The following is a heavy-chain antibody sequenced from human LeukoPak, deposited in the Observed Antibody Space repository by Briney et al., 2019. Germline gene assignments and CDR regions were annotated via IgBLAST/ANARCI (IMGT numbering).Heavy chain of an antibody. J-gene: IGHJ3*02. CDR3: ARDPRNYDYVWGSYRPGDAFDI. D-gene: IGHD3-16*02. CDR1: GYTFTSYG. V-gene: IGHV1-18*01. CDR2: ISAYNGNT. Sequence: ASVKVSCKASGYTFTSYGISWVRQAPGQGLERMGWISAYNGNTNYAQKLQGRVTMTTDTSTSTAYMELSRLRSDDTAVYYCARDPRNYDYVWGSYRPGDAFDIWGQGTMVTVSS.